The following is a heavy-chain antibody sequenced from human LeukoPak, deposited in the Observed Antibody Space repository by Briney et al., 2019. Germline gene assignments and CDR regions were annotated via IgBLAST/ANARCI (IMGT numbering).Heavy chain of an antibody. Sequence: SETLSLTCSVSGDSVTRYYWSWIRQPPGKGLEWIGFIYYSGSTNYNPSLKSRVTISVDTSKNQFSLNLSSVTAADTAVYYCARLTDLGLPDAFDIWGRGTLVTVSS. D-gene: IGHD4/OR15-4a*01. CDR3: ARLTDLGLPDAFDI. CDR1: GDSVTRYY. CDR2: IYYSGST. J-gene: IGHJ3*02. V-gene: IGHV4-59*08.